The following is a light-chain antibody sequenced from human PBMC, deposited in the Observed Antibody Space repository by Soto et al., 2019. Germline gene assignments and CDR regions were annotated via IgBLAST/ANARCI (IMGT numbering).Light chain of an antibody. Sequence: EIVMTQSPATLSVSPRERATLSCRASQSVSNNYLAWYQQKPGQAPRLLIYGASNRATGIPDRFSGSGSGTDFTLTISRLAPEDFAVYYCQQYGSSPETFGQGTKVDIK. CDR2: GAS. CDR1: QSVSNNY. CDR3: QQYGSSPET. J-gene: IGKJ1*01. V-gene: IGKV3-20*01.